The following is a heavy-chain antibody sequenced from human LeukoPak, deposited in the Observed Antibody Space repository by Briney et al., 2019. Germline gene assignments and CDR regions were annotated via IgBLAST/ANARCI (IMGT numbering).Heavy chain of an antibody. CDR1: GGSFSGYY. CDR2: INHSGST. Sequence: SETLSLTCAVSGGSFSGYYWSWIRQPPGKGLEWIWEINHSGSTTYNPSLKSRVTISVDTSKNQFSLKMSSVNAADTAVYYCARRGADIVVVVAAKGDYYFDYWGQGTLVTVSS. V-gene: IGHV4-34*01. CDR3: ARRGADIVVVVAAKGDYYFDY. J-gene: IGHJ4*02. D-gene: IGHD2-15*01.